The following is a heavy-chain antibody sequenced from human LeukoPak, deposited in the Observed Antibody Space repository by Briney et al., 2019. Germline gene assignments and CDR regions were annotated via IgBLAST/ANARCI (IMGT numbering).Heavy chain of an antibody. CDR1: GFIFRRNG. V-gene: IGHV3-33*01. J-gene: IGHJ4*02. Sequence: GGSLRLSCAASGFIFRRNGMHWVRQVPGKGLEWVALIWYDGSKTYYADSVKGRFTISRDNSRNTLFLQMNSLRAEDTAVYYCARAVGYDASTETAMDGLDYWGQGTLVTVSS. CDR2: IWYDGSKT. D-gene: IGHD5-18*01. CDR3: ARAVGYDASTETAMDGLDY.